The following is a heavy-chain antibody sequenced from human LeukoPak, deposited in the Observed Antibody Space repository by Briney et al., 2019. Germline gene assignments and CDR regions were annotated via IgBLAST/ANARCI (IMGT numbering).Heavy chain of an antibody. V-gene: IGHV3-23*01. CDR3: ARDRGEWEFDY. CDR2: ISGSGGST. CDR1: GFTFSSYS. Sequence: PGGSLRLSCAASGFTFSSYSMNWVRQAPGKGLEWVSAISGSGGSTYYADSVKGRFTISRDNSKNTLYLQMNSRRAEDTAVYYCARDRGEWEFDYWGQGTLVTVSS. D-gene: IGHD1-26*01. J-gene: IGHJ4*02.